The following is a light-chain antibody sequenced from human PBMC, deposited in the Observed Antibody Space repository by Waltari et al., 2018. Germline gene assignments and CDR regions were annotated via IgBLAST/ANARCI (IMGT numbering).Light chain of an antibody. CDR3: EQYMTWPLS. CDR2: WPS. V-gene: IGKV1-5*03. Sequence: DIQMTQSPSTLSASVGDGVTITCRASQSIGTCLAWYQQKPGEAPKLLIDWPSRLQGGVPARFSGSGSGTEFTLTVSSLQPDDFAIYYCEQYMTWPLSFSGGTKVELK. CDR1: QSIGTC. J-gene: IGKJ4*01.